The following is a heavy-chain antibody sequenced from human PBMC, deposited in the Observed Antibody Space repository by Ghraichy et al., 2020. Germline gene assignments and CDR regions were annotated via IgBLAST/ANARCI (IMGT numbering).Heavy chain of an antibody. D-gene: IGHD4/OR15-4a*01. CDR1: GGSVSSGSYY. J-gene: IGHJ4*02. Sequence: SETLSLTCTVSGGSVSSGSYYWSWIRQPPGKGLEWIGYIYYSGSTNYNPSLKSRVTISVDTSKNQFSLKLSSVTAADTAVYYCARDWAYGAAHKVHYFDYWGQGTLVTVSS. CDR3: ARDWAYGAAHKVHYFDY. CDR2: IYYSGST. V-gene: IGHV4-61*01.